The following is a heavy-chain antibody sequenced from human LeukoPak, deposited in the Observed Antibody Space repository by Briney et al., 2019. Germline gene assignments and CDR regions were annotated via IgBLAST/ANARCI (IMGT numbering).Heavy chain of an antibody. J-gene: IGHJ4*02. CDR3: ARGWGYCSGGSCHVFDS. CDR2: TYYRSKWYN. D-gene: IGHD2-15*01. V-gene: IGHV6-1*01. Sequence: SQTPSLTCAISGDSVSSNSAAWNWIRQSPSRGLEWLGRTYYRSKWYNDYAVSVRSRITVKADTSKNRFSLQLNSVTPEDTALYYCARGWGYCSGGSCHVFDSWGQGTLVIVSS. CDR1: GDSVSSNSAA.